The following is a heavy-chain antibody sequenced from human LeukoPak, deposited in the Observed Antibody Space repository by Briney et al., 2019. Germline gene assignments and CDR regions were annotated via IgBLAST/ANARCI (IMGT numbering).Heavy chain of an antibody. CDR1: GFTFSSYS. J-gene: IGHJ4*02. V-gene: IGHV3-33*08. D-gene: IGHD4-17*01. Sequence: GGSLRLSCAASGFTFSSYSMNWVRQAPGKGLEWVAVIWYDGSNKYYADSVKGRFTISRDNSKNTLYLQMNSLRAEDTAVYYCARDHSSYGDYPDYWGQGTLVTVSS. CDR2: IWYDGSNK. CDR3: ARDHSSYGDYPDY.